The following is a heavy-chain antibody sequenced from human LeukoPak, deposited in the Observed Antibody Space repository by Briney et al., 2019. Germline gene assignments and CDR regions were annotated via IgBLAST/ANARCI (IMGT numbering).Heavy chain of an antibody. CDR2: IIPIFGTA. CDR3: AREGLSRTPPY. Sequence: ASVKVSCKASGGTFSSYAISWVRQAPGKGLEWMGGIIPIFGTANYAQKFQGRVTSTKDASTSTAYMELSSLRSEDTAVYYCAREGLSRTPPYWGQGTLVTVSS. J-gene: IGHJ4*02. CDR1: GGTFSSYA. V-gene: IGHV1-69*05. D-gene: IGHD3-16*02.